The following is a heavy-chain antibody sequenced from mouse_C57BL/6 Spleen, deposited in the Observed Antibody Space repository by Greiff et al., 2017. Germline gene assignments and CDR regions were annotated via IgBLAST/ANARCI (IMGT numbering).Heavy chain of an antibody. J-gene: IGHJ2*01. V-gene: IGHV5-6*01. D-gene: IGHD3-3*01. Sequence: EVQLVESGGDLVKPGGSLKLSCAASGFTFSSYGMSWVRQTPDKRLEWVATISSGGSYTYYPDSVKGRFTISRDNAKNTLYLQMSSLKSEDTAMYYCARRRDGDFDYWGQGTTLTVSS. CDR2: ISSGGSYT. CDR1: GFTFSSYG. CDR3: ARRRDGDFDY.